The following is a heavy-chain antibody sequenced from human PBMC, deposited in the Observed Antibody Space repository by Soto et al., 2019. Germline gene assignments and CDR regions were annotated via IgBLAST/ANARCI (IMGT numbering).Heavy chain of an antibody. CDR3: TTDGNSRYYDFWSGYYTTGTDY. J-gene: IGHJ4*02. CDR1: GFSFAYAQ. D-gene: IGHD3-3*01. CDR2: INARTDGGTT. V-gene: IGHV3-15*07. Sequence: PGGSLRLSCAASGFSFAYAQMHWVRQAPGKGLEWLAQINARTDGGTTDFAAPVKGRFAISRDDSKDMVYLQMNSLKTEDTGIYYCTTDGNSRYYDFWSGYYTTGTDYWGQGTLVTVSS.